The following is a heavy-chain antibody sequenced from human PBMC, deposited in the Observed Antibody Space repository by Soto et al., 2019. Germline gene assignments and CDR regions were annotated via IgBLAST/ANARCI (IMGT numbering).Heavy chain of an antibody. J-gene: IGHJ4*02. V-gene: IGHV4-34*01. CDR2: INHSGST. CDR1: GGSFRGYY. Sequence: SETLSLTCAVYGGSFRGYYWSWVRQPPGKGLEWIGEINHSGSTNYNPSLKSRVTISVDASKNQFSLKLTSVTAADTAVYYCARGDFYASDYWGQGTLVTVSS. D-gene: IGHD3-16*01. CDR3: ARGDFYASDY.